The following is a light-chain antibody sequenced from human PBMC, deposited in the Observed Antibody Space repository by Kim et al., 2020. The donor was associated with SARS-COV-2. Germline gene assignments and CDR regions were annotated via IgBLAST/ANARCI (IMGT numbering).Light chain of an antibody. CDR1: PSIRSW. V-gene: IGKV1-5*03. Sequence: VEYAVTVSVWASPSIRSWLAWYEHRPGNAPRCRIYKAYSLQNGAPARFRGSGSGREFTLTISRLRPDYFATYFSQQYNSYWWTFGEGAQVDSK. CDR3: QQYNSYWWT. CDR2: KAY. J-gene: IGKJ4*01.